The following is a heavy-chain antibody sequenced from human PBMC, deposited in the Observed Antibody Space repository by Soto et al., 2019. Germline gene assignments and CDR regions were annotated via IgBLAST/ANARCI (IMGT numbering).Heavy chain of an antibody. D-gene: IGHD3-22*01. CDR1: GYSFTSYW. Sequence: GESLKISCTGSGYSFTSYWISWVRQMPGKGLECMWRIDPSDSYTNYSPSFQGHVTISADKSISTAYLQWSSLKASDTAMYYCARLRYYYDSSGYLGAHYYGMDVWGQGTTVTV. CDR3: ARLRYYYDSSGYLGAHYYGMDV. J-gene: IGHJ6*02. V-gene: IGHV5-10-1*01. CDR2: IDPSDSYT.